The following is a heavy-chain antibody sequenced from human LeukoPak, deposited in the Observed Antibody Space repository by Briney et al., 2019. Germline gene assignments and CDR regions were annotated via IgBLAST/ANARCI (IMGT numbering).Heavy chain of an antibody. CDR1: GFTVSSNY. Sequence: GSLRLSCAASGFTVSSNYMSWVRQAPGKGLEWVSVIYSGGSTYYADSVKGRFTIPRDNSKNTLYLQMNSLRAEDTAVYYCAGSPPHYGDYTFDYWGQGTLVTVSS. CDR2: IYSGGST. D-gene: IGHD4-17*01. V-gene: IGHV3-53*01. CDR3: AGSPPHYGDYTFDY. J-gene: IGHJ4*02.